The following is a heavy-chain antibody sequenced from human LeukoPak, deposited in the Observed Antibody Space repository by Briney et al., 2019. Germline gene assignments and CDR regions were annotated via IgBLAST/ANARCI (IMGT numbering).Heavy chain of an antibody. D-gene: IGHD2-2*01. J-gene: IGHJ3*02. CDR1: GGSISSYY. V-gene: IGHV4-4*07. Sequence: SETLSLTCTVSGGSISSYYWGWVRQPAGKGLEWIGRIYTSGSTNYNPSLKSRVTMSVDTSKNQFSLKLSSVTAADTAVYYCARDRIQIPAATDDAFAIWGQGTMVTVSS. CDR2: IYTSGST. CDR3: ARDRIQIPAATDDAFAI.